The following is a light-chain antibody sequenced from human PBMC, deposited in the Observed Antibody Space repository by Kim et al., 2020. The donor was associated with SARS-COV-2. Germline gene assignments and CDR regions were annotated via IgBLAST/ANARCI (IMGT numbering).Light chain of an antibody. Sequence: LSPGERATLSCRASQSVSSSLAWYQQRPGQAPRLLIYGASNRATGIPARFSGSGSGTDFTLTISSLEPEDSAVYYCQQRSNWPLTFGGGTKVDIK. CDR1: QSVSSS. CDR2: GAS. CDR3: QQRSNWPLT. J-gene: IGKJ4*01. V-gene: IGKV3-11*01.